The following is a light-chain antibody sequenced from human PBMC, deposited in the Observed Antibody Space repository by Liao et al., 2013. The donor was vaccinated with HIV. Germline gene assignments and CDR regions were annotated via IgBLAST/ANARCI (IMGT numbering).Light chain of an antibody. CDR1: KLGDKY. CDR3: QAWDSSTGGV. V-gene: IGLV3-1*01. J-gene: IGLJ1*01. CDR2: QDS. Sequence: SYELTQPPSVSVSPGQTASITCSGDKLGDKYACWYQQKPGQSPVLVIHQDSKRPSGIPERFSGSNSGNTATLTISGTQAMDEADYYCQAWDSSTGGVFGTGTKVTVL.